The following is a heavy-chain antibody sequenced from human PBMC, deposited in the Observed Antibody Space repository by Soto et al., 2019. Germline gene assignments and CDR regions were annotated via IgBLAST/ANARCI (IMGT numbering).Heavy chain of an antibody. V-gene: IGHV3-73*02. J-gene: IGHJ3*02. CDR3: TRFEMATIRGAFDI. D-gene: IGHD5-12*01. Sequence: EVQLVESGGGLVQPGGSLKLSCAASGFTFSGSAMHWVRQASGKGLEWVGRIRSKANSYATAYAASVKGRFTISRDDSKNTAYLQMNSLKTEETAVYYCTRFEMATIRGAFDIWGQGTMVTVSS. CDR1: GFTFSGSA. CDR2: IRSKANSYAT.